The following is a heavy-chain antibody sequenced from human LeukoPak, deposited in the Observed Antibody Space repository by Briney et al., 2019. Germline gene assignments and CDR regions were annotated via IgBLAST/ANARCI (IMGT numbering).Heavy chain of an antibody. CDR1: GFTFSSYG. J-gene: IGHJ6*03. V-gene: IGHV3-30*02. CDR3: AKEGYYYMDV. Sequence: PGGSLRLSCAASGFTFSSYGMHWVRQVPGKGLEWVAFIRYDGSNKHYADSVKGRFTISRDNSNNTLYLQINSLRGEDTAMYYCAKEGYYYMDVWGKGTTVTISS. CDR2: IRYDGSNK.